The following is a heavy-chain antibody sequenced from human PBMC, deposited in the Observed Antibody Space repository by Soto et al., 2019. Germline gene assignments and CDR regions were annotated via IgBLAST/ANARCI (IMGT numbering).Heavy chain of an antibody. Sequence: GGSLRLSCAASGFIFSAYEMNWVRLAPGKGLEWVSYISPGASTIYYADSVKGRFTISRDNAKNSLYLQMNSLRAEDTAVYYCARDERDAFAIWGQGTMVTVSS. CDR1: GFIFSAYE. V-gene: IGHV3-48*01. CDR2: ISPGASTI. D-gene: IGHD1-1*01. J-gene: IGHJ3*02. CDR3: ARDERDAFAI.